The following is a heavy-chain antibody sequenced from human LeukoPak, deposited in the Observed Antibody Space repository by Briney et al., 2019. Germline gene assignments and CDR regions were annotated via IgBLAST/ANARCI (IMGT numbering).Heavy chain of an antibody. CDR2: ITNSGSTI. D-gene: IGHD4-17*01. V-gene: IGHV3-11*04. CDR3: ARGGDYGDYYFDY. J-gene: IGHJ4*02. Sequence: GGSLRLSCAASGFTFSDYYMSWIRQAPGKGLEWVSYITNSGSTIYYADSVKGRFTISRDNAKNSLYLQMNSLRAEDTAVYYCARGGDYGDYYFDYWGQGTLVTVSS. CDR1: GFTFSDYY.